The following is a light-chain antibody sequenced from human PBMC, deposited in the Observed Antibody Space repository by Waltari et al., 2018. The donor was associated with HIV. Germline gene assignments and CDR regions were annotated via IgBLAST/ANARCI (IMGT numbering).Light chain of an antibody. CDR2: GAF. V-gene: IGKV3-20*01. Sequence: EIVLTQSPGTLSLSPGERATLSCRASQSVNNIAWYQQKPGQAPRLLIYGAFTRATGMPDRFRASGSGTDFTLTITKLEPEDFAVYYCQQYTISPRTFGQGTRVEIK. J-gene: IGKJ1*01. CDR1: QSVNN. CDR3: QQYTISPRT.